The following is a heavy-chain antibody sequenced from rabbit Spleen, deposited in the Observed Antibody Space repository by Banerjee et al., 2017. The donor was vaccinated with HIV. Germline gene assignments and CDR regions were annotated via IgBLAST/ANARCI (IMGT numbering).Heavy chain of an antibody. D-gene: IGHD2-1*01. CDR1: GFDFSNYG. CDR2: IDPIFGAA. CDR3: VRWGVDDYGGNL. Sequence: QEQLVESGGGLVQPGGSLKLSCKASGFDFSNYGVSWVRQAPGKGLEWIGYIDPIFGAAYYASWVNGRFTVSSHNAQNTLSLQLNNLTAADTATYFCVRWGVDDYGGNLWGPGTLVTVS. J-gene: IGHJ4*01. V-gene: IGHV1S47*01.